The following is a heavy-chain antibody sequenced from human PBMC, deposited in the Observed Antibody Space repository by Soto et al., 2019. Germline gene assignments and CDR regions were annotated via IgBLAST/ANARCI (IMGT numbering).Heavy chain of an antibody. CDR2: ISGSGGGT. CDR1: GFTFNNYA. CDR3: AKSRGSGSYYNPFDAFDF. J-gene: IGHJ3*01. V-gene: IGHV3-23*01. Sequence: GGSLRLSCAASGFTFNNYALTWVRQAPGKGLEWVSGISGSGGGTYNADSVKGRFTISRDNSKNTVYVQMNSLRADDTAVYYCAKSRGSGSYYNPFDAFDFWGRRTMVTVSS. D-gene: IGHD3-10*01.